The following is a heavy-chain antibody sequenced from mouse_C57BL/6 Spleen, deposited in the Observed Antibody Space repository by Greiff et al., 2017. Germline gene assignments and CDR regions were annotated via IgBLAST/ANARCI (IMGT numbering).Heavy chain of an antibody. CDR2: IDPETGGT. J-gene: IGHJ3*01. CDR1: GYTFTDYE. CDR3: TGKPWFAY. Sequence: QVQLQRSGAELVRPGASVTLSCKASGYTFTDYEMHWVKQTPVHGLEWIGAIDPETGGTAYNQKFKGKAILTADKSSSTAYMELRSLTSEDSAVYYCTGKPWFAYWGQGTLVTVSA. V-gene: IGHV1-15*01.